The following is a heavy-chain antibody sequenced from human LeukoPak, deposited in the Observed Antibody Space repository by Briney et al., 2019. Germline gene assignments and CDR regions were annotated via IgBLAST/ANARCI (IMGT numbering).Heavy chain of an antibody. Sequence: HSGGSLRLSCAASGFTFSSYAMSWVRQAPGKGLEWVSAISGSGGSTYYADSVKGRFTISRDNSKNTLYLQMNSLRAEDTAVYYCAKGKVNHDGAFDFWGQGTTVTVSS. CDR2: ISGSGGST. J-gene: IGHJ3*01. D-gene: IGHD1-14*01. CDR1: GFTFSSYA. CDR3: AKGKVNHDGAFDF. V-gene: IGHV3-23*01.